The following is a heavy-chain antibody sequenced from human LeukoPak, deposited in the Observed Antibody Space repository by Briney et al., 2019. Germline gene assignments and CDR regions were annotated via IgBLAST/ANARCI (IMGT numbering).Heavy chain of an antibody. V-gene: IGHV4/OR15-8*02. D-gene: IGHD2-8*01. CDR3: ARDSPAYCTKGNCYNWYFDL. CDR2: IHHSGKS. Sequence: SETLSLTCAVSGGSISGTNWWNWVRQPPGKGLEWIGEIHHSGKSNYNPSLKSRVTLSIDKSTNQFSLKLSSVTAADTAVYYCARDSPAYCTKGNCYNWYFDLWGRGTLVTVSS. J-gene: IGHJ2*01. CDR1: GGSISGTNW.